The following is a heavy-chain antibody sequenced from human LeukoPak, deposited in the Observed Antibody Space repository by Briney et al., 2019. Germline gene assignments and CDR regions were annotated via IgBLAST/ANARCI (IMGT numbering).Heavy chain of an antibody. D-gene: IGHD5-12*01. Sequence: KPSETLSLTCTVSGGSISSSSYYWGWIRQPPGKGLEWIGSIYYSGSTYYNPSLKSRVTISVDTSKNQFSLKLSSVTAADTAVYYCAVRRGYSGYAAYWGQGTLVTVSS. CDR3: AVRRGYSGYAAY. V-gene: IGHV4-39*07. CDR2: IYYSGST. CDR1: GGSISSSSYY. J-gene: IGHJ4*02.